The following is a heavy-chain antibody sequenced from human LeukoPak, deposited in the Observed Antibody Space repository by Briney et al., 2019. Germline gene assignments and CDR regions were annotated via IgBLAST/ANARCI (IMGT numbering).Heavy chain of an antibody. V-gene: IGHV3-21*01. Sequence: GGSLRLSCAASGFTFSSYAKTWVRQAPGKGLEWVSSISSSSSYIYYADSVKGRFTISRDNAKNSLYLQMNSLRAEDTAVYYCARAPTMVRGVMAYWGQGTLVTVSS. CDR2: ISSSSSYI. CDR1: GFTFSSYA. D-gene: IGHD3-10*01. J-gene: IGHJ4*02. CDR3: ARAPTMVRGVMAY.